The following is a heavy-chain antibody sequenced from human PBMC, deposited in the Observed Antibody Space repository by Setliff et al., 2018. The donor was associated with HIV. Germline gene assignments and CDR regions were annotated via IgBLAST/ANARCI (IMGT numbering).Heavy chain of an antibody. Sequence: GESLKISCAASGFTFDDYAMHWVRQAPGKGLEWVSFISWDGGSSDYADSVKGRFTISRDNSKSSLFLQMDSLRAEDTAFYYCAALGYSSTWNYRGQGTLVIVSS. CDR1: GFTFDDYA. J-gene: IGHJ4*02. CDR2: ISWDGGSS. D-gene: IGHD6-13*01. V-gene: IGHV3-43D*03. CDR3: AALGYSSTWNY.